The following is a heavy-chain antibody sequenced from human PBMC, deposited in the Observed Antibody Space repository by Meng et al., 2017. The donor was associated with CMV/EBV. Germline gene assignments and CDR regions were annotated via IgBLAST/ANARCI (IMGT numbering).Heavy chain of an antibody. CDR2: ISSSSSYI. Sequence: GESLKISCAASGFTFSSYSMNWVRQAPGKGLEWVSSISSSSSYIYYADSVKGRFTISRDNAKNSLYLQMNSLRAEDTAVYYCARGGDNWNSRAFDIWGQGTMVTVSS. CDR1: GFTFSSYS. CDR3: ARGGDNWNSRAFDI. V-gene: IGHV3-21*01. D-gene: IGHD1-7*01. J-gene: IGHJ3*02.